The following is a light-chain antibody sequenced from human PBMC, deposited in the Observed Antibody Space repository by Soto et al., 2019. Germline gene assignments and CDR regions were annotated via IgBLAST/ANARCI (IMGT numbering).Light chain of an antibody. CDR3: QQSYTTPRT. Sequence: DIQMTQSPSCLSASVGERVTMTCRASQRISSNLRWYQQKPGRAPKLLIYAASSLQTVVPSRFSGSGSGTYFTLTITSLQPEDFATYYCQQSYTTPRTFGQGTKVEIK. J-gene: IGKJ1*01. CDR2: AAS. CDR1: QRISSN. V-gene: IGKV1-39*01.